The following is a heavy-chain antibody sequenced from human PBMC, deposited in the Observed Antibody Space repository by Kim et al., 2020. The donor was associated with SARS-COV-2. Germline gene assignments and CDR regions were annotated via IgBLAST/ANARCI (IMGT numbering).Heavy chain of an antibody. CDR2: IFYSGST. CDR3: ARKIGDALGGGMDV. Sequence: SETLSLTCTVSGGSMSSYYWSWIRQPPGKGLEWIGYIFYSGSTNYNPSLKSRVTISIDTSKNQFSLKLSSVTAADTAVYYCARKIGDALGGGMDVWGQGTTVTVSS. CDR1: GGSMSSYY. J-gene: IGHJ6*02. V-gene: IGHV4-59*13. D-gene: IGHD3-10*01.